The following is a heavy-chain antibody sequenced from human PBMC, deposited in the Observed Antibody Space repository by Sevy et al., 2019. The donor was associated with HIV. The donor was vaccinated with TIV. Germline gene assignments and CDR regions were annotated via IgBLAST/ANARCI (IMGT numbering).Heavy chain of an antibody. D-gene: IGHD3-22*01. J-gene: IGHJ3*02. V-gene: IGHV1-2*02. Sequence: ASVKVSCKASGYTFTDYYIQWMRQAPGQGLEWMGWINPKSDAPLYAQKFQGRITMTTDTSTSTAYMELSRLRSDDTAMYFCARALYLDSIGYHSAYAFDIWAQGTMVTVSS. CDR2: INPKSDAP. CDR1: GYTFTDYY. CDR3: ARALYLDSIGYHSAYAFDI.